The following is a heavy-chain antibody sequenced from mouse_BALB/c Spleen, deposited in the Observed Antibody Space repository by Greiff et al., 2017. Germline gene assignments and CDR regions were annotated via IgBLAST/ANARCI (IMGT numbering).Heavy chain of an antibody. Sequence: QVQLQQSGPELVKPGASVRISCKASGYTFTSYYIHWVKQRPGQGLEWIGWIYPGNVNTKYNEKFKGKATLTADKSSSTAYMQLSSLTSEDSAVYFCARGAKATYCDYWGQGTTLTVSA. V-gene: IGHV1S56*01. CDR2: IYPGNVNT. CDR3: ARGAKATYCDY. D-gene: IGHD3-2*02. J-gene: IGHJ2*01. CDR1: GYTFTSYY.